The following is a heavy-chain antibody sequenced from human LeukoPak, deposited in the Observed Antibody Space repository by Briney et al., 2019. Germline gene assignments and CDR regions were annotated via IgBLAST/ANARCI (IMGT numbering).Heavy chain of an antibody. J-gene: IGHJ4*02. CDR3: ARFLNWNDASFNLDY. D-gene: IGHD1-1*01. CDR2: ISSSGSTI. Sequence: KPGGSLRLSCAASGFTFSDYYMSWIRQAPGKGLEWVSYISSSGSTIYYADSVKGRFTISRDNAKNSLYLQMNSLRAEDTAVYYCARFLNWNDASFNLDYWGQGTLVTVSS. CDR1: GFTFSDYY. V-gene: IGHV3-11*01.